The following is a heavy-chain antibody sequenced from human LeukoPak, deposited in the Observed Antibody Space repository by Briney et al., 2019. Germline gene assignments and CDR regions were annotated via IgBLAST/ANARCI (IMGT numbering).Heavy chain of an antibody. V-gene: IGHV3-53*01. CDR2: IYSGGST. Sequence: RPGGSLRLSCAASGFTVSSSYMSWVRQAPGKGLEWVSVIYSGGSTFYADSVKGRFTISRDNAKNSLYLQMNSLRAEDTAVYYCARAPDYDLGLFDPWGQGTLVTVSS. J-gene: IGHJ5*02. CDR1: GFTVSSSY. D-gene: IGHD3-22*01. CDR3: ARAPDYDLGLFDP.